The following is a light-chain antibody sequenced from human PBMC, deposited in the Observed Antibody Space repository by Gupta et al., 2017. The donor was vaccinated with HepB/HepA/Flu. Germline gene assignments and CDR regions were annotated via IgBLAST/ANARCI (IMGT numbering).Light chain of an antibody. CDR2: LGS. V-gene: IGKV2-28*01. Sequence: IVMTQSRLSLSVTPGEPASISCRSSQTLLHSTGKNYLTWYLQKPGQSPQLLIYLGSNRASGVPDRFSGSGSGTDFTLKISRVEAEDVGIYYCMQALQTPLTFGGGTKVEI. CDR3: MQALQTPLT. CDR1: QTLLHSTGKNY. J-gene: IGKJ4*01.